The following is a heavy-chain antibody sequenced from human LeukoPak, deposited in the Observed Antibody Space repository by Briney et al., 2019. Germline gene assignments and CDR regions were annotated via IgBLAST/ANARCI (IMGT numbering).Heavy chain of an antibody. CDR2: IYYSGST. D-gene: IGHD6-19*01. J-gene: IGHJ3*02. CDR3: ARGEQWLTSDAIDI. Sequence: PSETLSLTCTVSGGSISSGGYYWSWIRQHPGKGLEWIGYIYYSGSTYYNPSLKSRVTISVDTSKNQFSLKLSSVAAADTAVYYCARGEQWLTSDAIDIWGQGTMVTVSS. CDR1: GGSISSGGYY. V-gene: IGHV4-31*03.